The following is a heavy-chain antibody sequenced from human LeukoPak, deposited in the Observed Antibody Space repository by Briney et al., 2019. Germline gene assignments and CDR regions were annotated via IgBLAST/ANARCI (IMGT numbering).Heavy chain of an antibody. CDR1: GYTFTSYD. CDR3: ARGYCSGGSCYSYY. J-gene: IGHJ4*02. V-gene: IGHV1-8*01. D-gene: IGHD2-15*01. CDR2: MNPNSGNT. Sequence: ASVKVPCKASGYTFTSYDINWVRQATGQGLEWMGWMNPNSGNTDYAQKFQGRVTMTRNTSISTAYMELSSLRSEDTAVYYCARGYCSGGSCYSYYWGQGTLVTVSS.